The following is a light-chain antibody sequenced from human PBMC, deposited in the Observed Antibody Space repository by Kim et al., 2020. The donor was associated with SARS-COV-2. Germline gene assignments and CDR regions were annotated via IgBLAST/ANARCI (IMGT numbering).Light chain of an antibody. CDR2: AVT. Sequence: GHSVTISCTGTSRDVGGYNYVSWCQLHPGKAPKLMIYAVTERPSGVPGRFSGSKSGNTAFLTISGLQAEDEADYYCSSYAGSSSLLFGGGTQLTVL. CDR3: SSYAGSSSLL. J-gene: IGLJ3*02. CDR1: SRDVGGYNY. V-gene: IGLV2-11*01.